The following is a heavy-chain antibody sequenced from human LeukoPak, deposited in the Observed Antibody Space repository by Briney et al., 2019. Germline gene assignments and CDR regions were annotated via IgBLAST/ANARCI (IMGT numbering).Heavy chain of an antibody. V-gene: IGHV4-59*08. CDR2: IYYSGST. D-gene: IGHD6-13*01. CDR1: GGSISSYY. Sequence: PSETLSLTCTVSGGSISSYYWSWIRQPPGKGLEWIGYIYYSGSTNYNPSLKSRVTISVDTSKNQFSLKLSSVTAADTAVYYCGVGQQLATDYWGQGTLVTVSS. CDR3: GVGQQLATDY. J-gene: IGHJ4*02.